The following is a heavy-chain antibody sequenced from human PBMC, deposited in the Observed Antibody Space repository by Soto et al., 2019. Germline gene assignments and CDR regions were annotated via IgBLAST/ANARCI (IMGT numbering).Heavy chain of an antibody. CDR3: ARDLSSAAAIKGPYYYYYGMDV. D-gene: IGHD2-2*02. CDR2: ISSSSSYI. Sequence: GGSLRLSCAASGFTFSSYSMNWVRQAPGKGLEWVSSISSSSSYIYYADSVKGRFTISRDNAKNSLYLQMNSLRAEDTAVYYCARDLSSAAAIKGPYYYYYGMDVWGQGTTVTVSS. V-gene: IGHV3-21*01. J-gene: IGHJ6*02. CDR1: GFTFSSYS.